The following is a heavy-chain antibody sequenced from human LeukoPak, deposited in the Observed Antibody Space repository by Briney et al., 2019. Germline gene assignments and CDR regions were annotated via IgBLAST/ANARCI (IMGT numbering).Heavy chain of an antibody. V-gene: IGHV3-7*03. CDR3: ARGAEEQWLVKIFQYFDL. Sequence: GGSLRLSCATTGFTFSSYTMNWVRQAPGKGLEWVANIKQDGSEKYYVDSVKGRFTISRDNAKNSLYVQMNSLRAEDTAVYYCARGAEEQWLVKIFQYFDLWGRGTLVTVSS. CDR1: GFTFSSYT. CDR2: IKQDGSEK. J-gene: IGHJ2*01. D-gene: IGHD6-19*01.